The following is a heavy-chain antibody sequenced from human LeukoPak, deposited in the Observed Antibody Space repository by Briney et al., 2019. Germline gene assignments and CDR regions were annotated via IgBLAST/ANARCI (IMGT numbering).Heavy chain of an antibody. D-gene: IGHD3-10*01. V-gene: IGHV4-34*01. CDR1: GGSFSGYY. CDR2: INHSGST. CDR3: ARRYYGSGSYRSTYYFDY. J-gene: IGHJ4*02. Sequence: SSETLSLTCAVYGGSFSGYYWSWIRQPPGKGLEWIGEINHSGSTNYNPSLKSRVTISVDTSKNQFPLKLSSVTAADTAVYYCARRYYGSGSYRSTYYFDYWGQGTLVTVSS.